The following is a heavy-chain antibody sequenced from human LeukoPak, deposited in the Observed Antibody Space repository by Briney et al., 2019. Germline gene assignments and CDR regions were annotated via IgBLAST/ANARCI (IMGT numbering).Heavy chain of an antibody. Sequence: GGSLRLSCAASGFTFTSYATHWVRQAPGKGLEWVAVISYDERNKYYADPVKGRFTISRDNYKNTLFLQMNSLTDEDTAVYYCARGGGLYSSGYYYFDYWGQGTLVTVPS. CDR3: ARGGGLYSSGYYYFDY. CDR2: ISYDERNK. J-gene: IGHJ4*02. V-gene: IGHV3-30*04. CDR1: GFTFTSYA. D-gene: IGHD6-19*01.